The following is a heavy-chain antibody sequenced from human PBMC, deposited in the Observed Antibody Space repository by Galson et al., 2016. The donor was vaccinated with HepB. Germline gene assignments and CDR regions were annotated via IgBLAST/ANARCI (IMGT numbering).Heavy chain of an antibody. Sequence: SLRLSCAASGFTFSDAWMNWVRQAPGKGLEWIGEISGERTNYNPSFNSRATISVDSSRNQFSLNLNSVTAADTAVYYCATVKAGCSSTSCYIDHWGQGTLVTVSS. D-gene: IGHD2-2*01. CDR1: GFTFSDAW. CDR2: ISGERT. V-gene: IGHV4-4*02. J-gene: IGHJ4*02. CDR3: ATVKAGCSSTSCYIDH.